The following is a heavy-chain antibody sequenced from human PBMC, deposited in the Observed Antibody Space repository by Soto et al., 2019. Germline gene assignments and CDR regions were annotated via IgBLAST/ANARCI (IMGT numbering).Heavy chain of an antibody. CDR3: ARGLVNGGLGGPKWFDP. V-gene: IGHV4-34*01. D-gene: IGHD6-19*01. J-gene: IGHJ5*02. Sequence: SETLSLTCAVYGGSFSGYYWSWLRQPPGKGLEWIGEINHSGSTNYNPSLKSRVTISVDTSKNQFSLKLSSVTAADTAVYYCARGLVNGGLGGPKWFDPWGQGTLVTVS. CDR1: GGSFSGYY. CDR2: INHSGST.